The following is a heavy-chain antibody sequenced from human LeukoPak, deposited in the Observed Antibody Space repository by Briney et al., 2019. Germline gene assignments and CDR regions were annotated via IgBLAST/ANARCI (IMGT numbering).Heavy chain of an antibody. J-gene: IGHJ4*02. D-gene: IGHD3-10*01. CDR1: GGSFSGYY. CDR3: ARFSYHLPGRYYFDY. Sequence: PSETLSLACAVYGGSFSGYYWSWIRQPPGKGLEWIGEINHSGSTNYNPSLKSRVTISVDTSKNQFSLKLSSVTAADTAVYYCARFSYHLPGRYYFDYWGQGTLVTVSS. CDR2: INHSGST. V-gene: IGHV4-34*01.